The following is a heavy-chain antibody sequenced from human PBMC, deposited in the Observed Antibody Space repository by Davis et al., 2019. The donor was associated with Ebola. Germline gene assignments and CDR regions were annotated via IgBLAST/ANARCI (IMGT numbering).Heavy chain of an antibody. V-gene: IGHV1-2*02. CDR3: ARDSPSKCSGGSCYSGGAFDI. CDR2: INPNSGGT. Sequence: ASVKVSCKASGYTFTGYYMHWVRQAPGQGLEWMGWINPNSGGTNYAQKFQGRVTMTRDTSISTAYMELSRLRSDDTAVYYCARDSPSKCSGGSCYSGGAFDIWGQGTMVTVSS. J-gene: IGHJ3*02. D-gene: IGHD2-15*01. CDR1: GYTFTGYY.